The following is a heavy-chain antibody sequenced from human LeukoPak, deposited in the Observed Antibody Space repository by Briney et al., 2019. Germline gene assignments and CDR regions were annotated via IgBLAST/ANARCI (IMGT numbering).Heavy chain of an antibody. CDR3: ARVNYDSSGYYYGGYFQH. V-gene: IGHV1-46*01. J-gene: IGHJ1*01. CDR1: GYTFINNW. Sequence: ASVKISCKASGYTFINNWMHWVRQAPGQGLEWVGLINPTGSGTLYAQKFQGRVTMTRDMSTSTDYMELSSLRFEDTAVYYCARVNYDSSGYYYGGYFQHWGQGTLVTVSS. CDR2: INPTGSGT. D-gene: IGHD3-22*01.